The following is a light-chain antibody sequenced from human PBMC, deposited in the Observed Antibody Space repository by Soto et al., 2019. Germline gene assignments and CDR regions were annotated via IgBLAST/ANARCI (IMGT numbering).Light chain of an antibody. Sequence: QSALTQPASVSGSPGQSITISCTGTSSDVGSYNLVSWYQQHPGKAPKLIIYEGTKRPSGVSNRFSGSKSGNTASLTISGLQAEDEANYYCCSYAGSNSHVIFGGGTQLTVL. CDR2: EGT. J-gene: IGLJ2*01. CDR3: CSYAGSNSHVI. CDR1: SSDVGSYNL. V-gene: IGLV2-23*01.